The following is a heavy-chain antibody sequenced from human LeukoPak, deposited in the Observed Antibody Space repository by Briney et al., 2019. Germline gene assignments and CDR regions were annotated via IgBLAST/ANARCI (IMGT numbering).Heavy chain of an antibody. CDR2: IRYDGSNK. CDR1: GFTFSSYG. J-gene: IGHJ4*02. CDR3: AKDYYYGSGSYYDY. V-gene: IGHV3-30*02. Sequence: GGSLRLSCAASGFTFSSYGMHWVRQAPGKGLEWVAFIRYDGSNKYYADSVKGRFTISRDNSKNTLYLQMNSLRAEDTAVYYCAKDYYYGSGSYYDYWGQGTLVTVSS. D-gene: IGHD3-10*01.